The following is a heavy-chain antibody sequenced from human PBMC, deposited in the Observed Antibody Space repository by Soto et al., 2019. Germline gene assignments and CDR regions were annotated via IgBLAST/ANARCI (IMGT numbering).Heavy chain of an antibody. CDR2: IYYSGST. V-gene: IGHV4-59*01. J-gene: IGHJ4*02. Sequence: PSETLSLTCTVSGGSISSYYWSWIRQPPGKGLEWIGYIYYSGSTNYNPSLKSRVTISVDTSKNQFSLKLSSVTAADTAVYYCAKFWGPVTAAVDDYWGQGTLVTVSS. D-gene: IGHD6-13*01. CDR1: GGSISSYY. CDR3: AKFWGPVTAAVDDY.